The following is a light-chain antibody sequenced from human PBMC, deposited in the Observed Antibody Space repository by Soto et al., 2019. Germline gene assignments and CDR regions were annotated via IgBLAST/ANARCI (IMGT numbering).Light chain of an antibody. CDR1: SSDVGAYNY. V-gene: IGLV2-8*01. CDR2: EVT. Sequence: QSVLTQPPSASGSPGQSVTISCTGSSSDVGAYNYVSWYQQHPGKAPKLMIYEVTKRPSGVPDRFSGPKSGNTASLTVSGLQAEDEADYYCSSYAGSNNLPFGGGTKLTVL. J-gene: IGLJ3*02. CDR3: SSYAGSNNLP.